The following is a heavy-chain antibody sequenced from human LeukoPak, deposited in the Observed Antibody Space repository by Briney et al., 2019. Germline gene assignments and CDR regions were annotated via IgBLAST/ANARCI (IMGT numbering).Heavy chain of an antibody. CDR3: ARESGYGIVDY. V-gene: IGHV6-1*01. CDR1: GDSVSSNSAT. D-gene: IGHD2-15*01. Sequence: SQTLSLTCDISGDSVSSNSATWHWIRQSPSRGLEWLGRTYYTSKWYSDYVESVKSRITINPDTSKNQFSLQLNSVTPEDTAVYYCARESGYGIVDYWGGGTLVTVSS. CDR2: TYYTSKWYS. J-gene: IGHJ4*02.